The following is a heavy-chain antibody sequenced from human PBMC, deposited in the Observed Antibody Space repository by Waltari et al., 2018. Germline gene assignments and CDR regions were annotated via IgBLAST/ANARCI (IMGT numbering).Heavy chain of an antibody. CDR2: ISSRRRTI. CDR3: ARDGRSGSYLPNYFDY. Sequence: EVQLVESGGGLVQPGGSMRLSCAASGFTFSRCSMNWVRQAPGKGLEWVSYISSRRRTINYAGSGKGLFTISRDNAKNSLYLQMNSLRAEDTAVYYCARDGRSGSYLPNYFDYWGQGTLVIVSS. D-gene: IGHD1-26*01. V-gene: IGHV3-48*01. J-gene: IGHJ4*02. CDR1: GFTFSRCS.